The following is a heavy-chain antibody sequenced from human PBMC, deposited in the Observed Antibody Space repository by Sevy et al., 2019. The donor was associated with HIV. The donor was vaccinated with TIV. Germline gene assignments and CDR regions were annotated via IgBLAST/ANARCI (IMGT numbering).Heavy chain of an antibody. D-gene: IGHD6-13*01. CDR2: ISSSSSYI. CDR3: ARSLSIAAAGSLDY. Sequence: GGSLRLSCAASGFTFSSYSMNWVRQAPGKGLEWVSSISSSSSYIYYADSVKGRFTISRDNAKNSLYLQMNSLRAEDTAVYYCARSLSIAAAGSLDYWGQGTLVTVSS. CDR1: GFTFSSYS. J-gene: IGHJ4*02. V-gene: IGHV3-21*01.